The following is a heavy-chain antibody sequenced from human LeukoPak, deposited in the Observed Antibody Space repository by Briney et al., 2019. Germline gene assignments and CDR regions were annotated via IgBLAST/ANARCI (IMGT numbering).Heavy chain of an antibody. CDR3: ARDSGSSSYTQFDY. CDR2: ISAYNGNT. V-gene: IGHV1-18*01. J-gene: IGHJ4*02. Sequence: ASVKVSCKASGYTFTSYGISWVRQAPGQGLEWMGWISAYNGNTNYAQKLQGRVAMTTDTSTSTAYMELRSLRSDDTAVYYCARDSGSSSYTQFDYWGQGTLVTVSS. D-gene: IGHD6-13*01. CDR1: GYTFTSYG.